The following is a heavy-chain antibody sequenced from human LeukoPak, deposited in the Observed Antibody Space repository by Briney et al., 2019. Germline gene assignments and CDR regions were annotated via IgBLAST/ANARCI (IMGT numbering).Heavy chain of an antibody. CDR3: AKRGVVIRVILVGFHKEAYYFDS. V-gene: IGHV3-23*01. J-gene: IGHJ4*02. CDR1: GITLSNYG. D-gene: IGHD3-22*01. CDR2: NSGSGGST. Sequence: GGSLRLSCAVSGITLSNYGMSWVRQAPGKGLEWVAGNSGSGGSTNYADSVKGRFSISRDNPKNTLYLQMNSLRDEDTAVYFCAKRGVVIRVILVGFHKEAYYFDSWGQGALVTVSS.